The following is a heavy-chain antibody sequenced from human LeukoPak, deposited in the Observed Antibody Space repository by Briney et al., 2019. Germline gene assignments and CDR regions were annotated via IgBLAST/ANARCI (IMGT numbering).Heavy chain of an antibody. CDR3: ARPRGIVAGDAFDI. D-gene: IGHD6-25*01. CDR2: IIPIFGTA. Sequence: KVSCKASGGTFISYAISWVRQAPGQGLEWMGRIIPIFGTANYAQKFQGRVTITTDESTSTAYMELSSLRSEDTAVYYCARPRGIVAGDAFDIWGQGTMVTVSS. J-gene: IGHJ3*02. CDR1: GGTFISYA. V-gene: IGHV1-69*05.